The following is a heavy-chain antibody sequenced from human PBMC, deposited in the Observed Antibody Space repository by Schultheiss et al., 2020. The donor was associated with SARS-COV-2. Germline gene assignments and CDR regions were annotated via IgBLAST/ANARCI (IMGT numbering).Heavy chain of an antibody. D-gene: IGHD3-3*02. CDR1: GFTFSSYS. Sequence: GESLKISCAASGFTFSSYSMNWVRQAPGKGLEWVSSISSSSTIYYADSVKGRFTISRDNAKNSLYLQMNSLRAEDTAVYYCAKILLASYGMDVWGQGTTVTVSS. CDR2: ISSSSTI. V-gene: IGHV3-69-1*02. J-gene: IGHJ6*02. CDR3: AKILLASYGMDV.